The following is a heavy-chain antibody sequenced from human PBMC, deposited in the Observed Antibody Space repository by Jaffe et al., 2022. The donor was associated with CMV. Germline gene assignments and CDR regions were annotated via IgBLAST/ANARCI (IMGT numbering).Heavy chain of an antibody. J-gene: IGHJ6*03. Sequence: EVQLVESGGGLVQPGGSLRLSCAASGFTFSSYEMNWVRQAPGKGLEWVSYISSSGSTIYYADSVKGRFTISRDNAKNSLYLQMNSLRAEDTAVYYCARTGYCTNGVCYTGGKYYYYMDVWGKGTTVTVSS. D-gene: IGHD2-8*01. CDR2: ISSSGSTI. V-gene: IGHV3-48*03. CDR1: GFTFSSYE. CDR3: ARTGYCTNGVCYTGGKYYYYMDV.